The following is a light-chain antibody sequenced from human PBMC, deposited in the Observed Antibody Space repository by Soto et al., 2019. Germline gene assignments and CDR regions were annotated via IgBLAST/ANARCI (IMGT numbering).Light chain of an antibody. CDR1: QSFSGKY. Sequence: EIVLTQSPGTLSLSPGERATLSCRASQSFSGKYLAWYQQKPGQAPRLLIHGASNRATGIPDRFSGSGSGTVFTLTISKPEPEDFAVYYCQQYGSSPPYTFGQGTKLEIK. V-gene: IGKV3-20*01. J-gene: IGKJ2*01. CDR3: QQYGSSPPYT. CDR2: GAS.